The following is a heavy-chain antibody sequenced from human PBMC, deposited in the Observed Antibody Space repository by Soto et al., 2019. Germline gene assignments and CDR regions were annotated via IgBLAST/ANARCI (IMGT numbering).Heavy chain of an antibody. CDR1: GFTGSSNY. V-gene: IGHV3-66*01. CDR2: IYSTAST. Sequence: EVQLVESGGGLVQPGGSVRLSCAVCGFTGSSNYMSWVRQAPGQGLAWVSIIYSTASTYYADSVKGRFTISRDNSKNTLYLQMNSLRAEDTAVYYCARDRGGYYGMDVWGQGTTVTVSS. D-gene: IGHD3-10*01. J-gene: IGHJ6*02. CDR3: ARDRGGYYGMDV.